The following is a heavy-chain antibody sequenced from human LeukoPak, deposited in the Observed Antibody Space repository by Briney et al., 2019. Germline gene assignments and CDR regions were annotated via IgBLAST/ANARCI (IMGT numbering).Heavy chain of an antibody. J-gene: IGHJ5*02. Sequence: PSETLSLTCAVSGSSISSSNWWSWIRQPPGKGLEWIGEINHSGSTNYNPSLKSRVTISVDTSKNQFSLKLSSVTAADTAVYYCARGLPNWFDPWGQGTLVTVSS. CDR3: ARGLPNWFDP. V-gene: IGHV4-4*02. CDR1: GSSISSSNW. CDR2: INHSGST.